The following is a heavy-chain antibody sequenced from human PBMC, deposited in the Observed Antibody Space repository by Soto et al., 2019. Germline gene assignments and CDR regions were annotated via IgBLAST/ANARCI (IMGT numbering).Heavy chain of an antibody. V-gene: IGHV3-49*04. CDR2: IRSKATGETT. J-gene: IGHJ4*02. D-gene: IGHD1-26*01. Sequence: PGGSLRLSCTVSGFNFRDYGVAWARQAPGKGLEWVSSIRSKATGETTEYAASVKGRFIISRDDSKSTAYLQMNSLKTEDTAVYYCYRWSSSRWSNFLGQGTLVTVSS. CDR3: YRWSSSRWSNF. CDR1: GFNFRDYG.